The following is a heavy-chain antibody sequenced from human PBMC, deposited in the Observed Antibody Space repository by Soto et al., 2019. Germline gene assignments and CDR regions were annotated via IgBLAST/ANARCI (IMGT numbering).Heavy chain of an antibody. CDR2: IYYSGST. D-gene: IGHD3-9*01. J-gene: IGHJ5*02. CDR1: GGSISSSSDY. V-gene: IGHV4-39*01. Sequence: EILSVICNVPGGSISSSSDYWGWIRQPPGKGLEWIGSIYYSGSTYYNPSLKSRVTISVDTSKNQFSLNLSSVTAADTAVYYCARPRAGNYEILTGSYLHGWFEPWGQGTLVTVSS. CDR3: ARPRAGNYEILTGSYLHGWFEP.